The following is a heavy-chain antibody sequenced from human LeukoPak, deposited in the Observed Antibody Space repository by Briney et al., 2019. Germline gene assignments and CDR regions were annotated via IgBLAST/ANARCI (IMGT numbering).Heavy chain of an antibody. CDR1: GYTFTSYY. D-gene: IGHD6-19*01. J-gene: IGHJ6*02. CDR2: INPSGGST. Sequence: ASVKVSCKASGYTFTSYYKHWVRQAPGQGLEWMGIINPSGGSTSYAQKFQGRVTMTRDTSTSTVYMELSSLRSEDMAVYYCARDQRSGWSTGGNYYYYGMDVWGQGTTVTVSS. CDR3: ARDQRSGWSTGGNYYYYGMDV. V-gene: IGHV1-46*01.